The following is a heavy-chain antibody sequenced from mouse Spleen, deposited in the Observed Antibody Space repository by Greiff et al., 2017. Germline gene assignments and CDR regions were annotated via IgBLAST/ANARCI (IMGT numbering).Heavy chain of an antibody. D-gene: IGHD3-2*01. J-gene: IGHJ2*01. CDR1: GFTFTEYY. V-gene: IGHV7-3*01. CDR2: IRNKPNGYTT. Sequence: EVMLVESGGGLVQPGGSLSLSCEASGFTFTEYYMTWVRQPPGKALEWLGFIRNKPNGYTTEYSASVKGRFTISRDNSQSILFLQMNALRAEDSATYYCARYFDSYFDYWGQGTTLTVSS. CDR3: ARYFDSYFDY.